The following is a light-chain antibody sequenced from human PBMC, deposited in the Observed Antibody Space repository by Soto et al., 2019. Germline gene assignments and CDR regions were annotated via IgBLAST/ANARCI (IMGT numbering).Light chain of an antibody. J-gene: IGKJ5*01. V-gene: IGKV3D-15*01. CDR1: QSVSNN. CDR2: GAS. Sequence: EVVMTQTPATLSVSPGERATLSCRASQSVSNNLAWYQQKPGQAPRLLIYGASTRATGIPARFSGSGSGTDFTLTISSLQSEDFAVHYCQQYNNWPPIPFGQGTRLEIK. CDR3: QQYNNWPPIP.